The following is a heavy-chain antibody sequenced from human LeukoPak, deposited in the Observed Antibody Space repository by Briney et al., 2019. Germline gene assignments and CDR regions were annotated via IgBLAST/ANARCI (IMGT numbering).Heavy chain of an antibody. D-gene: IGHD3-9*01. CDR3: ICEGYDILTGYYTSHYYYYMDV. CDR2: IIGSGRGGST. V-gene: IGHV3-23*01. J-gene: IGHJ6*03. CDR1: GFTFSSYA. Sequence: GGSLRLSCAASGFTFSSYAMSWVRQAPGEGLEWVSNIIGSGRGGSTYYADSVKGRFTISRDNSNNTLYLQMNSLRAEDTAVCYCICEGYDILTGYYTSHYYYYMDVWGKGTTVTISS.